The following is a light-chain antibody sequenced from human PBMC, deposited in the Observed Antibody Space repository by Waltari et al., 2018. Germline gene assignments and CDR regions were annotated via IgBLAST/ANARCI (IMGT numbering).Light chain of an antibody. CDR1: SSDVGRYNL. CDR2: EGS. J-gene: IGLJ3*02. CDR3: CSYAGSWV. V-gene: IGLV2-23*01. Sequence: QSALTQPASVSGSPGQSITLPCTGTSSDVGRYNLVSWYQQHPGKTPKLMIYEGSKRPSGVSNRFSGSKSGNTASLTISGLQAEDEADYYCCSYAGSWVFGGGTKLTVL.